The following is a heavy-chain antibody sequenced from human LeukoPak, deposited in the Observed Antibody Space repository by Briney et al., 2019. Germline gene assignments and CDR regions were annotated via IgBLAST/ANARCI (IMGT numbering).Heavy chain of an antibody. V-gene: IGHV1-18*01. CDR2: ISAYNGNT. Sequence: ASVKVSCKASGYTFTSYGISWVRQAPGQGLEWRGWISAYNGNTDYAKKLQGRVTMTTDTSTSTAYLELRSLRSDDTAVYYCARALRDGPVIVDYWGQGTLVTVSS. D-gene: IGHD5-24*01. J-gene: IGHJ4*02. CDR3: ARALRDGPVIVDY. CDR1: GYTFTSYG.